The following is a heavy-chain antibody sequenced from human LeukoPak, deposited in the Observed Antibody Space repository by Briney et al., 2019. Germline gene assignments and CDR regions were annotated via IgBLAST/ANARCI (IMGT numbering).Heavy chain of an antibody. J-gene: IGHJ4*02. CDR2: VYYSGTT. CDR3: ARRVTRGYIYGD. Sequence: SQTLSLTCAVSGASISSSGYSWWWVRQPPGKGLEWIGYVYYSGTTYYNPSLNSRLIISADTSKNQFFLKLSSVTAADTAVYYCARRVTRGYIYGDWGQGTLVTVSS. D-gene: IGHD5-18*01. V-gene: IGHV4-30-4*07. CDR1: GASISSSGYS.